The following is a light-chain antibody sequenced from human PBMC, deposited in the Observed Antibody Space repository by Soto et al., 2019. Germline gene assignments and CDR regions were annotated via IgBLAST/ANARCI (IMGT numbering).Light chain of an antibody. CDR3: QQYGSSPWT. J-gene: IGKJ1*01. Sequence: EIVLTQSPGTLSLSLGERATLSCRASQSVSSSYLAWYQQKPGQAPRLLIYGASSRATGIPDRFSGSGSGTDFTITISRLEPEDFEVYYCQQYGSSPWTFGQGTKVDIK. V-gene: IGKV3-20*01. CDR2: GAS. CDR1: QSVSSSY.